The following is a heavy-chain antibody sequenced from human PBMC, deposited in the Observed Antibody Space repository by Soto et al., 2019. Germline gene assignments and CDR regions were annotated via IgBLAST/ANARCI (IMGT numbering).Heavy chain of an antibody. J-gene: IGHJ4*02. V-gene: IGHV4-34*01. CDR2: INHSGST. CDR1: GGSFSGYY. CDR3: ARVVPALKYYFDY. D-gene: IGHD3-10*01. Sequence: PSETLSLTCAVYGGSFSGYYWSWIRQPPGKGLEWIGEINHSGSTNYNPSLKSRVTISVGTSKNQFSLKLSSVTAADTAVYYCARVVPALKYYFDYWGQGTLVTAPQ.